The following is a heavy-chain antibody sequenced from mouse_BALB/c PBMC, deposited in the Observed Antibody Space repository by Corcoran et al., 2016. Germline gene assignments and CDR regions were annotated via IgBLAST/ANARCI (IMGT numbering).Heavy chain of an antibody. CDR2: INPYNDGT. Sequence: EVQLQQSGPELVQPGASVKMSCKASGYTFTSYVMHWVKQKPGQGLGWIGYINPYNDGTKYNEKFKGKATLTSDKSSSTVYMELSSLTSEDSAVYYCAQGSTMMRGYWGQGTTLTVSS. V-gene: IGHV1S136*01. CDR1: GYTFTSYV. J-gene: IGHJ2*01. D-gene: IGHD2-4*01. CDR3: AQGSTMMRGY.